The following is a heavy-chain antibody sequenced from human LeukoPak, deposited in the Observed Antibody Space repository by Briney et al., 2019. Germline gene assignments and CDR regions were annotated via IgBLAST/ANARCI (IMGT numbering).Heavy chain of an antibody. Sequence: GASVKVSCKASGYSFTGHYMHWVRQAPGQGLEWMGWINPNSGGTNYAQKFQGRVTMTRDTSISTAYMELSRLRSDDTAVYYCARDQRVQTSGIAARLWAPDYWGQGTLVTVSS. CDR3: ARDQRVQTSGIAARLWAPDY. CDR1: GYSFTGHY. V-gene: IGHV1-2*02. J-gene: IGHJ4*02. CDR2: INPNSGGT. D-gene: IGHD6-6*01.